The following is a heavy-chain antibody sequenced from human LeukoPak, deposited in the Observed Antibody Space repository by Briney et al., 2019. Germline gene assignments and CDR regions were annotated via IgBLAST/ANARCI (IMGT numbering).Heavy chain of an antibody. Sequence: KTGGSLRLSCAASGFTFSSYTMHWIRQAPGKGLEWVSSISGSNSYIFYADSVKGRFTVSRDNAKNSLYLQMNSLRAEDTAVYYCARDGRYSGYIRVAFDIWGQGTMVTVSS. CDR3: ARDGRYSGYIRVAFDI. D-gene: IGHD5-12*01. CDR1: GFTFSSYT. J-gene: IGHJ3*02. CDR2: ISGSNSYI. V-gene: IGHV3-21*01.